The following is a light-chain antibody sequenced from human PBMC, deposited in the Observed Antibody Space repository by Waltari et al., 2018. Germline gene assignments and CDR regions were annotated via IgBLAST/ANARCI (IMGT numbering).Light chain of an antibody. J-gene: IGLJ2*01. CDR2: DNQ. CDR3: AAWDDTLYVAL. V-gene: IGLV1-47*01. Sequence: QSVLTQPPSASGXPGQRVSISXSXXXXXXXXNXVFWYQPLPGAAPKLLIYDNQQLPSGVPDRFSVSKSGPSASLAITGLRSEDEAAYHCAAWDDTLYVALFGGGTKLSVL. CDR1: XXXXXXNX.